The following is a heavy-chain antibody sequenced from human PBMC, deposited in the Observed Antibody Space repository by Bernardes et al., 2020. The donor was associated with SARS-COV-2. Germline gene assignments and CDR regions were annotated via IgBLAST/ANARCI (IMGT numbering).Heavy chain of an antibody. D-gene: IGHD4-17*01. CDR3: ARRRYGDFDVDV. V-gene: IGHV5-51*01. Sequence: GRVTISADKSVNTAYLQWSSLKASDTAIYYCARRRYGDFDVDVWGQGTTVTVSS. J-gene: IGHJ6*02.